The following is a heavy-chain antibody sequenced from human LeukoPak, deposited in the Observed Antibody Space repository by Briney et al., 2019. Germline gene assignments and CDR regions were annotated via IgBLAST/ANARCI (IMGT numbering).Heavy chain of an antibody. Sequence: PSETLSLTCTVSGGSISSYYWSWIRQSPGKGLEWIANIFYSGSPNYNPSLKSRVTISVDTSKNQFSLKLSSVTAGDTAVYYCARAPGIAAAGTHFDFWGQGTLVTVSS. CDR3: ARAPGIAAAGTHFDF. V-gene: IGHV4-59*01. CDR1: GGSISSYY. J-gene: IGHJ4*02. D-gene: IGHD6-13*01. CDR2: IFYSGSP.